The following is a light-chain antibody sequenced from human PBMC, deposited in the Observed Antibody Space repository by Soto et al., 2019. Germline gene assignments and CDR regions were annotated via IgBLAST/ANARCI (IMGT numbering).Light chain of an antibody. CDR3: QTYSSAPLT. Sequence: DIQMTQSPPSLSASVGDSVTITCRASQGIGTSLAWYQQKPGKVPKLLIYTASTLQSWVPSRFSGSGSGTDFTLTISSLQPEDVATYYCQTYSSAPLTFGGGSKVEIK. CDR2: TAS. V-gene: IGKV1-27*01. CDR1: QGIGTS. J-gene: IGKJ4*01.